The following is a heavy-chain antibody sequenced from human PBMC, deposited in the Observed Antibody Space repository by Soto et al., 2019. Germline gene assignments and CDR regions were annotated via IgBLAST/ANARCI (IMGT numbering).Heavy chain of an antibody. CDR3: ARDHRPYYYDSSGYPGGY. Sequence: PGGSLRLSCAAPGFTFSSYAMHWVRQAPGKGLEWVAVISYDGSNKYYADSVKGRFTISRDNSKNTLYLQMNSLRAEDTAVYYCARDHRPYYYDSSGYPGGYWGQGTLVTVSS. J-gene: IGHJ4*02. CDR1: GFTFSSYA. D-gene: IGHD3-22*01. CDR2: ISYDGSNK. V-gene: IGHV3-30-3*01.